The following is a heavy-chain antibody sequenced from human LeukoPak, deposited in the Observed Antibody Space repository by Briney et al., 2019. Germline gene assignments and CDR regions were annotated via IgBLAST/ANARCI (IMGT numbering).Heavy chain of an antibody. Sequence: GGSLRLSCAASEITVSKYWMSWVRQAPGKGLEWVANINQDGVEKYYVDSVKGRFTTSRDNAKSSLYLQMNSLRAEDTAVYFCARALVGDGSSIYWGQGTLVTVSS. CDR1: EITVSKYW. J-gene: IGHJ4*02. CDR3: ARALVGDGSSIY. V-gene: IGHV3-7*05. CDR2: INQDGVEK. D-gene: IGHD2-15*01.